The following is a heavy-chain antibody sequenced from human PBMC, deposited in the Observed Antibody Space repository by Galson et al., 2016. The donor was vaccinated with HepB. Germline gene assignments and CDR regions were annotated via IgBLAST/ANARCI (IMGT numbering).Heavy chain of an antibody. CDR2: IYPGDSDI. D-gene: IGHD2-21*01. CDR1: GYSFNNYW. J-gene: IGHJ5*02. V-gene: IGHV5-51*03. CDR3: ARVVITYGDSPNWFDP. Sequence: QSGAEVKKPGESLKISCKGSGYSFNNYWIGWVRQMSGKGLEWMGSIYPGDSDIRYSPPFQGQVTISADKSIRTAYLQWSSLKASDTAMYYCARVVITYGDSPNWFDPWGQGTLVTVSS.